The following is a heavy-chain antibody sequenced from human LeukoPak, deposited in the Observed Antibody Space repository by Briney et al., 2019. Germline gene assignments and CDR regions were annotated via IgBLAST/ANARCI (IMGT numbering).Heavy chain of an antibody. Sequence: VGSLRLSCAASGFTFSNAWMSWVRQAPGKGLEWVGRIKRKGDDGTIDYAAPVKGRLTISRDDSKNTLYLQMNSLKSEDTAVYYCTAGTGRSDFDYWGQGTLVSVSS. CDR3: TAGTGRSDFDY. V-gene: IGHV3-15*01. D-gene: IGHD3/OR15-3a*01. CDR2: IKRKGDDGTI. J-gene: IGHJ4*02. CDR1: GFTFSNAW.